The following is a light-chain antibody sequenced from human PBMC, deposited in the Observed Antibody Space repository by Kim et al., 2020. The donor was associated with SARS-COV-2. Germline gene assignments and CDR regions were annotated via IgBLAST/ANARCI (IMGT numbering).Light chain of an antibody. V-gene: IGKV3-11*01. CDR1: QSLSSD. Sequence: LCPGERATLSCRASQSLSSDLAWYQQKPGQAPRLLIYDVSNRATGIPARFSGSGSGTDFTLTISSLEPEDFAVYYCQQRSKWPLTFGGGTKVDIK. CDR3: QQRSKWPLT. J-gene: IGKJ4*01. CDR2: DVS.